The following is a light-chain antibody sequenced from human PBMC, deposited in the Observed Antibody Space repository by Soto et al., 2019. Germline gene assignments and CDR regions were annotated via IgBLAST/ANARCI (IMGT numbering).Light chain of an antibody. CDR2: GAS. CDR3: QQYGISPRT. Sequence: IVLTQSPGTLSLSPGERATLSCRASQSVSSSYLAWYQQKPGQAPRLLIYGASSRATGIPDRFSGSGSGTDFTLTISRLEPEDFAVYYCQQYGISPRTFGQGTKVDI. J-gene: IGKJ1*01. CDR1: QSVSSSY. V-gene: IGKV3-20*01.